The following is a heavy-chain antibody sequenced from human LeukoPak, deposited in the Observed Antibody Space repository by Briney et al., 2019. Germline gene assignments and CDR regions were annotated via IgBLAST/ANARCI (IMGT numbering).Heavy chain of an antibody. V-gene: IGHV1-69*04. J-gene: IGHJ4*02. CDR1: VGTFSSYA. Sequence: ASVKVSCTASVGTFSSYAISWVRQAPGQGLEWMGRIIPILGIANYAQKFQGRVTITADKSTSTAYMELSSLRSEDTAVYYCARDDGYSSGWYGYWGQGTLVTVSS. D-gene: IGHD6-19*01. CDR3: ARDDGYSSGWYGY. CDR2: IIPILGIA.